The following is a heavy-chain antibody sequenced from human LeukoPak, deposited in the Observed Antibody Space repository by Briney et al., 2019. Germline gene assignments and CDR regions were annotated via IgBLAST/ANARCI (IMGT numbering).Heavy chain of an antibody. D-gene: IGHD3-16*01. Sequence: GGPLRLSCAASGFSSNSDWMDWVRQAPGKGLEWVANIKHDESEKNYLDSVKGRFTISRDNAQNSLYLQMNGLRVEDTAVYYCTRRLDDWGQGTLVTVSS. CDR3: TRRLDD. CDR1: GFSSNSDW. V-gene: IGHV3-7*01. CDR2: IKHDESEK. J-gene: IGHJ4*02.